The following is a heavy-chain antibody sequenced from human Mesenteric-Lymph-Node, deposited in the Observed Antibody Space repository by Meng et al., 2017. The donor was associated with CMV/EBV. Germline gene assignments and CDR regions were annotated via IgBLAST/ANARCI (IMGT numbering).Heavy chain of an antibody. D-gene: IGHD3-22*01. CDR2: IWYDGSNK. CDR1: GFTFSSYG. Sequence: GESLKISCAASGFTFSSYGMHWVRQAPGKGLEWVAVIWYDGSNKHYGDSEKGRFTISRDNSKNTLYLQMNSLRAEDTAVYYCAKDRAIEGPYYFDYWGQGTLVTVSS. V-gene: IGHV3-30*02. J-gene: IGHJ4*02. CDR3: AKDRAIEGPYYFDY.